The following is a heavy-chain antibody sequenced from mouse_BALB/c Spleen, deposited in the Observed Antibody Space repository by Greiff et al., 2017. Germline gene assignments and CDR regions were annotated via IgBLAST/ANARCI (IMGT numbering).Heavy chain of an antibody. J-gene: IGHJ3*01. CDR3: TRECFAVAPAY. D-gene: IGHD1-1*01. CDR1: GYTFTSYY. Sequence: VQLQQSGAELVKPGASVKLSCKASGYTFTSYYMYWVKQRPGQGLEWIGEINPSNGGTNFNEKFKSKATLTVDKSSSTAYMQISSLTSEDSAVYCCTRECFAVAPAYWGQGTLVTVSA. CDR2: INPSNGGT. V-gene: IGHV1S81*02.